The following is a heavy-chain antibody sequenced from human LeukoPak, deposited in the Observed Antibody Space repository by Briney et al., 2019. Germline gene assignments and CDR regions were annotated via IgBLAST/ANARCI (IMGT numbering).Heavy chain of an antibody. V-gene: IGHV1-2*02. Sequence: GASVKVSCKASGYTFTSYGISWVRQAPGQGLEWMGWINPNSGGTNYAQKFQGRVTMTRDTSISTAYMELSRLRSDDTAVYYCARGLELPVYYYGMDVWGQGTTVTVSS. J-gene: IGHJ6*02. D-gene: IGHD1-7*01. CDR3: ARGLELPVYYYGMDV. CDR2: INPNSGGT. CDR1: GYTFTSYG.